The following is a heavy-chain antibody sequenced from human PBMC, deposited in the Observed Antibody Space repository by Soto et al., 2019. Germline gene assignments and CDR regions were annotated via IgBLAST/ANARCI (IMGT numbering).Heavy chain of an antibody. CDR2: IYPGDSDT. CDR3: ARLSTGPLLRFLESYYMDV. J-gene: IGHJ6*03. CDR1: GYSFTSYW. D-gene: IGHD3-3*01. V-gene: IGHV5-51*01. Sequence: GESLKISCKGSGYSFTSYWIGWVRQMPGKGLEWMGIIYPGDSDTRYSPSFQGQVTISADKSISTAYLQWSSLKASDTAMYYCARLSTGPLLRFLESYYMDVWGKGTTVTVSS.